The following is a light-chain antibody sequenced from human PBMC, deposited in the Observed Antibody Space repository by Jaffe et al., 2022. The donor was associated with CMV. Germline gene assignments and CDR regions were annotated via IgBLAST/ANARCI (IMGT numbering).Light chain of an antibody. CDR2: QYS. J-gene: IGLJ2*01. CDR3: QTWDSSTVV. Sequence: SYALTQPPSVSVSPGQTASITCSGDELGDKYVCWYQQKSGQSPLLVIFQYSKRPSGIPERFSGSISGSTATLTISGTQAMDEAVYYCQTWDSSTVVFGGGTKLTVL. V-gene: IGLV3-1*01. CDR1: ELGDKY.